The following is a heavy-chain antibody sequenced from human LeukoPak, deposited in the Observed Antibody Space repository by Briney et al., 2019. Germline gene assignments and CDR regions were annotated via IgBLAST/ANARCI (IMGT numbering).Heavy chain of an antibody. D-gene: IGHD4-17*01. CDR2: ISAYYGNT. CDR1: GYPFDNFG. J-gene: IGHJ4*02. CDR3: ARDRLGGDLTGESLY. V-gene: IGHV1-18*01. Sequence: GAAVKVSCKASGYPFDNFGLTWVRQAPGQGLEWMGWISAYYGNTHYAQKFRGRLTMTTDTSTTAAYLELRSLKSDDTAVYYCARDRLGGDLTGESLYWGQGTLVTVSS.